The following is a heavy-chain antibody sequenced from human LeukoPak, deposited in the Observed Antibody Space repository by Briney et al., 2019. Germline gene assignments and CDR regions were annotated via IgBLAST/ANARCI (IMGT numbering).Heavy chain of an antibody. Sequence: ASVKVSCKASGYTFTSYGISWVRQAPGQGLEWMEWISAYNGNTNYAQKLQGRVTMTTDTSTSTAYMELRSLRSDDTAVYYCARRADDILTGYYPFDPWGQGTLVTVSS. J-gene: IGHJ5*02. CDR3: ARRADDILTGYYPFDP. V-gene: IGHV1-18*04. CDR1: GYTFTSYG. CDR2: ISAYNGNT. D-gene: IGHD3-9*01.